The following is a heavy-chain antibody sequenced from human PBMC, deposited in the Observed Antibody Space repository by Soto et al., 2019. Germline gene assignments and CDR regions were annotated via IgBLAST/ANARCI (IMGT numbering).Heavy chain of an antibody. D-gene: IGHD3-16*01. J-gene: IGHJ4*02. CDR2: IYYSGST. Sequence: SETLSLTCTVSGGSISSYYWSWIRQPPGKGLEWIGYIYYSGSTNYNPSLKSRVTISVDTSKNQFSLKLSSVPAADTAVYYCARGAYYFDFCGPGTLVTVSS. CDR1: GGSISSYY. CDR3: ARGAYYFDF. V-gene: IGHV4-59*01.